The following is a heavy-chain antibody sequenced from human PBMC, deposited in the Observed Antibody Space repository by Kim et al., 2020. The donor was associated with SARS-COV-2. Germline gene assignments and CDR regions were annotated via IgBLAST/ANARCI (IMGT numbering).Heavy chain of an antibody. J-gene: IGHJ4*02. CDR2: IYSGGST. CDR1: GFTVSSNY. D-gene: IGHD6-13*01. Sequence: GGSLRLSCAASGFTVSSNYMSWVRQAPGKGLEWVSVIYSGGSTYYADSVKGRFTISRDNSKNTLYLQMNSLRAEDTAVYYCARDSDGSSWSYPYWGQGTLVTVSS. CDR3: ARDSDGSSWSYPY. V-gene: IGHV3-53*01.